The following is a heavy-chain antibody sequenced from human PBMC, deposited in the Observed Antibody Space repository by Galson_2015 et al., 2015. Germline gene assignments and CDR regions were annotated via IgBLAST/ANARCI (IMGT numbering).Heavy chain of an antibody. Sequence: SLRLSCAASGFTFRNYWMVWVRQTPGKGLQWVAKIKYDGSQTFYVDSVKGRFTISRDNAENSLDLQMTSLRADDPAVYYCARDANRGGEFDYWGQGALVTVSS. CDR1: GFTFRNYW. CDR2: IKYDGSQT. V-gene: IGHV3-7*03. J-gene: IGHJ4*02. D-gene: IGHD1-14*01. CDR3: ARDANRGGEFDY.